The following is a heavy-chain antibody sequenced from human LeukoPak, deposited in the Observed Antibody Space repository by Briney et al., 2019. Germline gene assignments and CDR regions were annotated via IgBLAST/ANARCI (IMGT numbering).Heavy chain of an antibody. CDR1: GFTFSDYY. V-gene: IGHV3-74*01. CDR2: MSGDASST. J-gene: IGHJ4*02. Sequence: PGGSLRLSCAASGFTFSDYYMHWVRQAPGKGLVWVARMSGDASSTDYADSVKGRFTISRDYAKNTLYLQMDSLRVEDTAMYYCARAATYNWNDVNYWGQGTLVTVSS. CDR3: ARAATYNWNDVNY. D-gene: IGHD1-20*01.